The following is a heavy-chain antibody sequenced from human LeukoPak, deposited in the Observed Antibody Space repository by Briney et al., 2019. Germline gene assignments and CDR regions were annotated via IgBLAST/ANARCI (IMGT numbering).Heavy chain of an antibody. J-gene: IGHJ2*01. CDR3: ARHHGDYSLGWYFDL. CDR2: IYYSGST. CDR1: GGSISSYY. V-gene: IGHV4-59*08. Sequence: SETLSLTCTVSGGSISSYYWSWIRQPPGKGLEWIGYIYYSGSTNYNPSLKSRVTISVDTSKNQFSLKLSSVTAADTAVYYCARHHGDYSLGWYFDLWGRGTLVTVSS. D-gene: IGHD4-17*01.